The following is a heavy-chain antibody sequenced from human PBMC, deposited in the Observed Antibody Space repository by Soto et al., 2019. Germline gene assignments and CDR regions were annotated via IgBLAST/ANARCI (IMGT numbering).Heavy chain of an antibody. CDR2: IKSKTDGGTT. V-gene: IGHV3-15*07. CDR3: AKVQRSMIVVALDAFDV. J-gene: IGHJ3*01. CDR1: GFTFSNAW. D-gene: IGHD3-22*01. Sequence: GGSLRLSCAASGFTFSNAWMNWVRQAPGKGLEWVGRIKSKTDGGTTDYAAPVKGRFTISRDDSKNTLYLQMNSLKTEDTAVYYCAKVQRSMIVVALDAFDVWGQGAMVTVSS.